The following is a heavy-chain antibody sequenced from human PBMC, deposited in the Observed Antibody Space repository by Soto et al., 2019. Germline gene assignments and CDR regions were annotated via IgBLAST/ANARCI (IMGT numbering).Heavy chain of an antibody. V-gene: IGHV2-5*02. Sequence: GLDLEWLALIYWDDDKRYSPSLKSRLTITKDTSKNQVVLTMTNMDPVDTATYYCAHTITMVRGVAFGYWGQGTLVTVSS. CDR3: AHTITMVRGVAFGY. CDR2: IYWDDDK. D-gene: IGHD3-10*01. J-gene: IGHJ4*02.